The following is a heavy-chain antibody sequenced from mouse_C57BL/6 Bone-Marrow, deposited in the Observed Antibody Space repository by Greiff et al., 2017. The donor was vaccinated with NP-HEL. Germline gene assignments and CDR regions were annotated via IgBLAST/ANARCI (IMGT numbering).Heavy chain of an antibody. J-gene: IGHJ2*01. Sequence: QVHVKQSGAELARPGASVKLSCTASGYTFTSYGISWVKQRTGQGLEWIGEIYPRSGNTFYNEKFKGKASLTADLSFITAYMELRSLTSEASAVYFRARRVYIRQIDYWGQVTTLTVSS. D-gene: IGHD3-2*01. CDR3: ARRVYIRQIDY. CDR2: IYPRSGNT. V-gene: IGHV1-81*01. CDR1: GYTFTSYG.